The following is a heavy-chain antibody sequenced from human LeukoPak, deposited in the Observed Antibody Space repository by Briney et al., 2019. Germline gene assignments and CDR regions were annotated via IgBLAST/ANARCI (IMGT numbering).Heavy chain of an antibody. J-gene: IGHJ4*02. D-gene: IGHD2-8*01. V-gene: IGHV4-39*07. CDR2: IYYSGST. CDR3: ARDLRSRYCTNGVCYTPYYFDY. Sequence: SETLSLTCTVSGGSISSSSYYWGWIRQPPGKGLEWIGSIYYSGSTYYNPSLKSRVTISVDTSKNQFSLKLSSVTAADTAVYYCARDLRSRYCTNGVCYTPYYFDYWGQGTLVTVSS. CDR1: GGSISSSSYY.